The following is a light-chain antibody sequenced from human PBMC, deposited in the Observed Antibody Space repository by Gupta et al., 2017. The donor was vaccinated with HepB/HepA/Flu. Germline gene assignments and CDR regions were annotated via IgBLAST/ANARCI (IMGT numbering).Light chain of an antibody. CDR3: ASWYDSLCGV. CDR2: INN. Sequence: QSVLTQPPSASGTPGLTVPNSCSGSIFNIGANSVHWYQQLPGTAPNLLIYINNQRPSGVPDRFSGAKSGTSASLAIIGLQSEDEGDYYCASWYDSLCGVFGGGTKLTVL. J-gene: IGLJ3*02. CDR1: IFNIGANS. V-gene: IGLV1-44*01.